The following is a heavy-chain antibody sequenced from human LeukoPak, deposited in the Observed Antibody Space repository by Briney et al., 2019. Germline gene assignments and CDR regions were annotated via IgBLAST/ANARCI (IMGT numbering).Heavy chain of an antibody. D-gene: IGHD6-13*01. V-gene: IGHV1-69*01. Sequence: SVKVSCKASGGTFSSYAISWVRQAPGQGPEWMGGIIPIFGTANYAQKFQGRVTITADESTSTAYMELSSLRSEDTALYYCATWGSSSSFLPDMDVWGQGTKVTVSS. CDR2: IIPIFGTA. CDR1: GGTFSSYA. J-gene: IGHJ6*02. CDR3: ATWGSSSSFLPDMDV.